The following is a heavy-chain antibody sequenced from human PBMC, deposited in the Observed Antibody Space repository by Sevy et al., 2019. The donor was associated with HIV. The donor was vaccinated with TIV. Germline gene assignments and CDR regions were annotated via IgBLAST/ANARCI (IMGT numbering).Heavy chain of an antibody. CDR3: AKDLTVRYSTSSGDFDY. D-gene: IGHD6-6*01. J-gene: IGHJ4*02. V-gene: IGHV3-30*02. CDR1: GFTFSDYG. CDR2: IRYDGSTK. Sequence: GGSLRLSCTASGFTFSDYGMHWVRQAPGKGLEWLAFIRYDGSTKYYADSVKGRFTISRDNSKNTLFLQLNSLRVEDTAVYYSAKDLTVRYSTSSGDFDYWGQGSLVTVSS.